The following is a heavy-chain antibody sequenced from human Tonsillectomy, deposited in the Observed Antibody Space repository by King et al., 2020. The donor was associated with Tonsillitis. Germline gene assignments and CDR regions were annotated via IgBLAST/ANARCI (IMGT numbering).Heavy chain of an antibody. CDR1: GYTFTDYY. D-gene: IGHD2-15*01. CDR3: ARDRKWYCSGGRCYRWGFDY. V-gene: IGHV1-2*02. CDR2: INPNRGDA. J-gene: IGHJ4*02. Sequence: QLVQSGPEVKKPGASVKVSCKASGYTFTDYYLHLVRQAPGQGLEWMGWINPNRGDAYYAQNFQGRVTMTRATSISTAYMELSRLRSDDTAVYYCARDRKWYCSGGRCYRWGFDYWGQGTLVTVSS.